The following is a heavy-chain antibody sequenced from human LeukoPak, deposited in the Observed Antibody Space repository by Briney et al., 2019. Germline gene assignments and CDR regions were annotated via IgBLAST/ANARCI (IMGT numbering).Heavy chain of an antibody. D-gene: IGHD1-26*01. Sequence: SVKVSCKASGGTFSSYAISWVRQAPGQGLERMGGIIPIFGTANYAQKFQGRVTITTDESTSTAYMELSSLRSEDTAVYYCAREVVGATLNWFDPWGQGTLVTVSS. J-gene: IGHJ5*02. CDR2: IIPIFGTA. CDR1: GGTFSSYA. V-gene: IGHV1-69*05. CDR3: AREVVGATLNWFDP.